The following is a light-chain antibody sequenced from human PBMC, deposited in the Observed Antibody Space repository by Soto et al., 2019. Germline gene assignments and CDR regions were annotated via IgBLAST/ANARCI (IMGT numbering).Light chain of an antibody. CDR1: RDISNS. Sequence: DIQRTQAPSSVSASVGDRLTITCRASRDISNSLAWYQQTPGKAPKLLLRGASSLHRGVPSRFSGGGAGTEFTLTISSLQPEDFATYYCQQTSAFPRTFGQGTKV. J-gene: IGKJ1*01. V-gene: IGKV1-12*01. CDR3: QQTSAFPRT. CDR2: GAS.